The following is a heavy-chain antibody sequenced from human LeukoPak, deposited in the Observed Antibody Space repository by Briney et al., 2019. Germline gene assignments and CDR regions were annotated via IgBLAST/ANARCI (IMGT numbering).Heavy chain of an antibody. V-gene: IGHV5-51*01. D-gene: IGHD4-17*01. Sequence: GESLKIPCQDSGYNLLTNWIGWVRKRPGKGWDWVGIFYTDDFDTRFSPAFQGQVTISADKSIRTAYLQWSSLKAWDSAIFFCARLTGSGAHIEYFDYWGQGTLVTVSS. J-gene: IGHJ4*02. CDR2: FYTDDFDT. CDR3: ARLTGSGAHIEYFDY. CDR1: GYNLLTNW.